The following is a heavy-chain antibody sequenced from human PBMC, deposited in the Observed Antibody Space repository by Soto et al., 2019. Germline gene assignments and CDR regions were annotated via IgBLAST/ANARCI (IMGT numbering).Heavy chain of an antibody. J-gene: IGHJ5*02. D-gene: IGHD2-15*01. CDR2: MYHSGST. Sequence: QVQLQESGPGLVKPSETLSLTCTVSGGSISSYYWSWIRQPPGKGLEWIGYMYHSGSTNYNPSLKSRVTISVDTSKNQFSLELSSVTAADTAVYYCARYCSGGSCYLDPWGQGTLVTVSS. CDR3: ARYCSGGSCYLDP. V-gene: IGHV4-59*01. CDR1: GGSISSYY.